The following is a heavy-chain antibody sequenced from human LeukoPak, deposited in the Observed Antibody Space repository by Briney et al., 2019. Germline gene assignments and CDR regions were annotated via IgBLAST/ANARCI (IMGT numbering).Heavy chain of an antibody. Sequence: PSETLSLTCTVSIGSLNTYFWTWVRQPAGKGLEWIGRVSDTGRAYYNPSLESRVTISLDTSKNQFSLKVTSVTAADTAVYYCARGKEMTRTSGYYSFDFWGQGTLSPSPQ. CDR2: VSDTGRA. CDR1: IGSLNTYF. V-gene: IGHV4-4*07. CDR3: ARGKEMTRTSGYYSFDF. J-gene: IGHJ4*02. D-gene: IGHD3-9*01.